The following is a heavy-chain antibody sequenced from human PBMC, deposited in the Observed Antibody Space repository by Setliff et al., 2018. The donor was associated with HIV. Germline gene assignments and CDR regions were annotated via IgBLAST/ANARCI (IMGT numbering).Heavy chain of an antibody. Sequence: HPGGSLRLSCAASGFTFSNYAMSWVRQAPGEGLEWVSAILSTGERTFYADSVKGRFTISGDNSKNTVYLQMNSLRAEDTAEYYCAKELAASGLGYFDSWGRGILVTVSS. CDR2: ILSTGERT. J-gene: IGHJ4*02. V-gene: IGHV3-23*01. CDR3: AKELAASGLGYFDS. CDR1: GFTFSNYA. D-gene: IGHD3-22*01.